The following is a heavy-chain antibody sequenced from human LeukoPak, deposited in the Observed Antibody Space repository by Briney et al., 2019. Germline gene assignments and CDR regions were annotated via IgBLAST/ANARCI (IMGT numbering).Heavy chain of an antibody. V-gene: IGHV3-21*05. CDR2: ISSSSDYI. D-gene: IGHD6-19*01. Sequence: NPGGSLRLSCAASGFTFSSYEMNWVRPAPGKGLEWVSYISSSSDYIYYADSVKGRFTLSRDNSNNTLFLQMNSLRAEGTAVYYCATDLANEIITVAGTHSGYWGQGTLVTVSS. J-gene: IGHJ4*02. CDR1: GFTFSSYE. CDR3: ATDLANEIITVAGTHSGY.